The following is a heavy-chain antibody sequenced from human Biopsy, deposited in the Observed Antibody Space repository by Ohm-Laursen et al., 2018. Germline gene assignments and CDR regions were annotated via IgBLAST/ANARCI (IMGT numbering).Heavy chain of an antibody. J-gene: IGHJ5*02. V-gene: IGHV4-39*01. CDR3: ARHDLSDFWSGYPNFFDR. CDR1: GGSISSRTHY. Sequence: DTLSLTCTLPGGSISSRTHYWGWIRQTPGKGLEWIGTVYYSGTTYYNPSLKNRVLISVDTSKNQFSLSLKTVTAADTAVYYFARHDLSDFWSGYPNFFDRWGQGTLVTVSS. D-gene: IGHD3-3*01. CDR2: VYYSGTT.